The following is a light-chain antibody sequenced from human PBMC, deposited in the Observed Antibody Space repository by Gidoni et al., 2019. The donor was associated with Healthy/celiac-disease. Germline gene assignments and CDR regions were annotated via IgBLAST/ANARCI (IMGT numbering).Light chain of an antibody. V-gene: IGKV3-20*01. CDR1: QSVSINY. CDR3: QQYDSSPIT. CDR2: DAS. J-gene: IGKJ3*01. Sequence: EIVLTQSPGTLSLSPGERATLSCRASQSVSINYLAWYQQKPGQAPRLLIYDASSRATGIPDRFSGSASGTDFTLTISRLEPEDFAVYYCQQYDSSPITFGPGTKVDIK.